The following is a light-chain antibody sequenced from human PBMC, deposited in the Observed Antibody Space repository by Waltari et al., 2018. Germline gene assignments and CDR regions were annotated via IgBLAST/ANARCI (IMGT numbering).Light chain of an antibody. CDR3: QQRSNWPPFT. J-gene: IGKJ3*01. CDR2: DAS. Sequence: EIVLTQSPATLSLSPGERATLSCRASQSVSSYLAWYQQKPGQAPRRLIYDASNRATGIPARFSGSGSGTDFTLTISSLESEDFAVYYCQQRSNWPPFTFGPGTKVDIK. CDR1: QSVSSY. V-gene: IGKV3-11*01.